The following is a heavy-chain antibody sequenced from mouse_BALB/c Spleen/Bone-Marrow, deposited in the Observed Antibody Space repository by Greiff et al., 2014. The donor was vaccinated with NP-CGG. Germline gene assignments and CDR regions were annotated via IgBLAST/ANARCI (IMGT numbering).Heavy chain of an antibody. V-gene: IGHV5-12-2*01. J-gene: IGHJ2*01. CDR1: GFTFSSYT. Sequence: VQLKESGGGLVQPGGSLKLSCAASGFTFSSYTMSWVRQTPEKRLEWVAYISNGGGSTYYPDTVKGRVTISRDNAKNTLYLQMSSLKSEDTAMYYCARRSAATYYFDYWGRGTTLTVSS. CDR3: ARRSAATYYFDY. D-gene: IGHD1-2*01. CDR2: ISNGGGST.